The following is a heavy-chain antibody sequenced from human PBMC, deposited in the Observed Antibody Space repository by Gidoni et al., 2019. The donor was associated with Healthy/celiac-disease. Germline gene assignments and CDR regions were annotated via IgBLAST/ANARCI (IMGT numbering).Heavy chain of an antibody. V-gene: IGHV3-13*01. CDR1: GFTFSSYD. CDR3: ARGDGQQLDR. Sequence: EVQLVESGGGLFQPGGSMRLPCAASGFTFSSYDMHWVRQATGKVLEWVSAIGTAGDTYYPGSVMGRFTISRENAKNSLYLQMNSLRAGDTAVYYCARGDGQQLDRWGQGTLVTVSS. D-gene: IGHD6-13*01. J-gene: IGHJ5*02. CDR2: IGTAGDT.